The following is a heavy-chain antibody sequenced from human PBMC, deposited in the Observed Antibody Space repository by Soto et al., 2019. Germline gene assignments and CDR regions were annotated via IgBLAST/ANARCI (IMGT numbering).Heavy chain of an antibody. V-gene: IGHV4-31*03. J-gene: IGHJ2*01. Sequence: SETLSLTCTVSGGSISSGGYYWSWIRQHPGKGLEWIGYIYYSGSTYYNPSLKSRVTISVDTSRNQFSLKLSSVTAADTAVYYCAREQHSSGTVIYWYFDLWGRGTLVTVSS. CDR3: AREQHSSGTVIYWYFDL. CDR1: GGSISSGGYY. CDR2: IYYSGST. D-gene: IGHD6-19*01.